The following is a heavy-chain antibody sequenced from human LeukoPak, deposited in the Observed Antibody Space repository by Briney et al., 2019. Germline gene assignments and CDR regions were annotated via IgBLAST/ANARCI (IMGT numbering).Heavy chain of an antibody. D-gene: IGHD5-12*01. V-gene: IGHV4-59*01. CDR2: IYYSGST. Sequence: SETLSFTCTVSGGSISTYYWNWIRQPPGKGLEWIGFIYYSGSTSYNPSLKSRVTISVDTSKNQFSLNLKSVTAADTAVYFCARENSDYDAFDVWGQGAVVTISS. J-gene: IGHJ3*01. CDR1: GGSISTYY. CDR3: ARENSDYDAFDV.